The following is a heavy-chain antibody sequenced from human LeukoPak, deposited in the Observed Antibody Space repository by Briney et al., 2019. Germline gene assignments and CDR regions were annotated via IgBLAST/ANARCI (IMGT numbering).Heavy chain of an antibody. V-gene: IGHV3-30-3*01. J-gene: IGHJ6*02. CDR1: GFTFSSYA. CDR3: AREAVLLWFGELSHYYGMDV. CDR2: ISYDGSNK. D-gene: IGHD3-10*01. Sequence: GRSLRLSCAASGFTFSSYAMHWVRQAPGKRLEWVAVISYDGSNKYYADSVKGRFTISRDNSKNTLYLQMNSLRAEDTAVYYCAREAVLLWFGELSHYYGMDVWGQGTTVTVSS.